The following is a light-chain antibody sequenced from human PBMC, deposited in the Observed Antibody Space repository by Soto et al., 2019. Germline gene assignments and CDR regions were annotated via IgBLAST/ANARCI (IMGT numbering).Light chain of an antibody. V-gene: IGKV3-20*01. Sequence: EIVLTQSPGTLSLSPGERATLSCRASQSVASNYLAWYQQKPGQAPRLLIFEASNRATGIPDRFSGSGSGTDFTLTISRLEPEDFAMYYCQQYAGSTRTFGLGTKLEIK. CDR3: QQYAGSTRT. J-gene: IGKJ2*01. CDR2: EAS. CDR1: QSVASNY.